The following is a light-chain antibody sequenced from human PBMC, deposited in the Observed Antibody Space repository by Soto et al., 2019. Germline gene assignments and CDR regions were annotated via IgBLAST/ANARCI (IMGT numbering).Light chain of an antibody. CDR2: GAS. CDR3: QQYNKWPPYT. CDR1: QSVSSN. V-gene: IGKV3-15*01. J-gene: IGKJ2*01. Sequence: EIVMTQSPANLSVSPGERATLSCRASQSVSSNLAWYQQKPGQGPRLLIYGASTRATSIPARFSGSGSGTEFTLTINSLQSEDLEVYYCQQYNKWPPYTFGQGTKLEIK.